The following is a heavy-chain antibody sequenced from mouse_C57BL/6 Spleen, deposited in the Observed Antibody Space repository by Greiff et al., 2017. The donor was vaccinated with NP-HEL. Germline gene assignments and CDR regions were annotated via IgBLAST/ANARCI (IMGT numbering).Heavy chain of an antibody. CDR3: ARSRAQAPFAY. D-gene: IGHD3-2*02. Sequence: QVQLQQSGPELVKPGASVKISCKASGYAFSSSWLNWVKQRPGKGLEWIGRIYPGAGDTNYNGKFKGKATLTADKSSSTAYLQLSSLTSEDSAVYFCARSRAQAPFAYWGQGTLVTVSA. CDR2: IYPGAGDT. CDR1: GYAFSSSW. V-gene: IGHV1-82*01. J-gene: IGHJ3*01.